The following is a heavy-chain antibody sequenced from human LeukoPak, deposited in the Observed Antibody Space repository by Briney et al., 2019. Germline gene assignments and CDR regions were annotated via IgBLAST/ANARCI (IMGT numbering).Heavy chain of an antibody. D-gene: IGHD6-19*01. CDR1: GGTFSSYA. V-gene: IGHV7-4-1*02. Sequence: GASVKVSCKASGGTFSSYAISWVRQAPGQGLEWMGWINTNTGNPTYAQGFTGRFVFSLDTSVSTAYLQISSLKAEDTAVYYCARTDSSGWLYYFDYWGQGTLVTVSS. J-gene: IGHJ4*02. CDR2: INTNTGNP. CDR3: ARTDSSGWLYYFDY.